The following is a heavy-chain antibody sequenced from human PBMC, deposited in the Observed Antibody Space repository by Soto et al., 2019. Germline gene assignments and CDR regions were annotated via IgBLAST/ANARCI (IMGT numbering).Heavy chain of an antibody. D-gene: IGHD3-9*01. J-gene: IGHJ4*02. V-gene: IGHV3-72*01. CDR3: AREPGYYDILTGFDY. CDR2: TRNKANSYTT. Sequence: GGSLRLSCATSGFTFSDHYMDWVRQAPGKGLEWVGRTRNKANSYTTEYAASVKGRFIISRDDSKNSLYLQMNSLKTEDTAVYYCAREPGYYDILTGFDYWGQGTLVTVSS. CDR1: GFTFSDHY.